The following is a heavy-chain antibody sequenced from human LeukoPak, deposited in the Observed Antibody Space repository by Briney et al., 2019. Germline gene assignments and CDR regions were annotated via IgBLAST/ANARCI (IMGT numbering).Heavy chain of an antibody. J-gene: IGHJ3*02. D-gene: IGHD3-10*01. V-gene: IGHV5-51*01. CDR3: ARRLLWFGELFHDAFDI. CDR2: IYPGDSDT. Sequence: GESLKISCKGSGYSFTSYWIGWVRQMPGKGLEWMGIIYPGDSDTRYSPSFQGQVTISADKSISTAYLQWSSLKASDTAMYHCARRLLWFGELFHDAFDIWGQGTMVTVSS. CDR1: GYSFTSYW.